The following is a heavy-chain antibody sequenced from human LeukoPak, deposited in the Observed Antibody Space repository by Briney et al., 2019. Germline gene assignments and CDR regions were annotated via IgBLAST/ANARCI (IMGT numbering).Heavy chain of an antibody. D-gene: IGHD4-17*01. J-gene: IGHJ4*02. V-gene: IGHV3-30*02. CDR3: AKDGGLYGDYRTYYFDY. CDR2: MRYDGSNK. CDR1: GFTFSSYG. Sequence: GGSLRLSCAASGFTFSSYGMHWVRQAPGKGLEWVAFMRYDGSNKYYADSVKGRFTISRDNSKNTLYLQMNSLRAEDTAVYYCAKDGGLYGDYRTYYFDYWGQGTLVTVSS.